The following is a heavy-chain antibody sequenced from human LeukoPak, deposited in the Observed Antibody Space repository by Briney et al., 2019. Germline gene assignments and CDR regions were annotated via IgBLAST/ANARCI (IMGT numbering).Heavy chain of an antibody. V-gene: IGHV3-21*01. CDR1: GFTFSSYS. CDR3: ARVGCSSTSCSSGADY. J-gene: IGHJ4*02. CDR2: ISSSSYI. Sequence: GGSLRLSCAASGFTFSSYSMNWVRQAPGKGLEWVSSISSSSYIYYADSVKGRFTISRDNAKNSLYLQMNSLRAEDTAVYYCARVGCSSTSCSSGADYWGQGTLVTVSS. D-gene: IGHD2-2*01.